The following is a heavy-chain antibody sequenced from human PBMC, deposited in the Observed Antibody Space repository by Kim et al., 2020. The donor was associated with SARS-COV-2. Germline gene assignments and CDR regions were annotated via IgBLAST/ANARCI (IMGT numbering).Heavy chain of an antibody. J-gene: IGHJ1*01. CDR3: VTDRGCYTFPQ. V-gene: IGHV3-7*01. D-gene: IGHD6-19*01. Sequence: KIDSVHSVKGRFTSSRDNAKNSLYLQMNSLGAEDTAVYYCVTDRGCYTFPQWGQGTLVTVSS. CDR2: KI.